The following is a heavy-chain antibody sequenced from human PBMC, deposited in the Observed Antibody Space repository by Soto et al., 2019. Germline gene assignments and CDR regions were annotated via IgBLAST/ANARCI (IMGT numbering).Heavy chain of an antibody. J-gene: IGHJ6*02. CDR2: ISGSGGSS. D-gene: IGHD6-13*01. V-gene: IGHV3-23*01. Sequence: GGSLRLSCTDSGFAFSTYAITWVRQAPGKGLEWVSVISGSGGSSYYADSVKGRFTISRDNSKNTLFLQMNGLRAEDTAVYYCAKVTKRAAAGRYEYYKYGMDVWGQGTTVTVSS. CDR1: GFAFSTYA. CDR3: AKVTKRAAAGRYEYYKYGMDV.